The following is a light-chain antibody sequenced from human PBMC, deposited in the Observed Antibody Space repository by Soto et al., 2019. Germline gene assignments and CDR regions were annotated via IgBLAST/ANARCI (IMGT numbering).Light chain of an antibody. Sequence: EIVLTQSPGSLSLSPGQRATLSCRASQSVDTTFFAWYQKKPGQAPRLLIYGASKRATGIPDRFSGSGSGTDFTLIISRLAPEDSAVYYCQQYMSSVTFGQGTKVEIK. V-gene: IGKV3-20*01. CDR3: QQYMSSVT. CDR2: GAS. J-gene: IGKJ1*01. CDR1: QSVDTTF.